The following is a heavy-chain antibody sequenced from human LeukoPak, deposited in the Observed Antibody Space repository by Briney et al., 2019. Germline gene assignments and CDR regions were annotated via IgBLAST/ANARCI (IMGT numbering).Heavy chain of an antibody. CDR3: ARGEGYYYDSSGCYGFDY. V-gene: IGHV1-69*05. J-gene: IGHJ4*02. D-gene: IGHD3-22*01. CDR1: GGTFSSYA. Sequence: SVKVSCKASGGTFSSYAISWVRQAPGQGLEWMGRIIPIFGTANYAQKFQGRVTITTDESTSTAYMELSSLRSEDTAVYYCARGEGYYYDSSGCYGFDYWGQGTLVTVSS. CDR2: IIPIFGTA.